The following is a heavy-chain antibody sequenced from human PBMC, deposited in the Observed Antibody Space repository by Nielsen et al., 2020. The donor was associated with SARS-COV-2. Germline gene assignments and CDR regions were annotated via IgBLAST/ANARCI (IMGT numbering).Heavy chain of an antibody. CDR1: GGSISSGDYY. CDR2: IYYSGST. V-gene: IGHV4-30-4*01. D-gene: IGHD4-17*01. J-gene: IGHJ5*02. Sequence: SETLSLTCTVSGGSISSGDYYWSWIRQPPGKGLEWIGYIYYSGSTYYNPSLKSRVTISVDTSKNQFSLKLSSVTAADTAVYYCARDQTTDGFDPWGQGTLVTVSS. CDR3: ARDQTTDGFDP.